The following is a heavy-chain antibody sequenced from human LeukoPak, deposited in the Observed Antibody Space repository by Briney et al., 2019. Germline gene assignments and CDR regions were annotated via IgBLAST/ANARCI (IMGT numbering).Heavy chain of an antibody. V-gene: IGHV3-21*01. CDR1: GFTFSSYS. CDR3: ARDRYSSGWNY. CDR2: ISSSSSYI. D-gene: IGHD6-19*01. Sequence: GSLGLSCAASGFTFSSYSMNWVRQAPGKGLEWVSSISSSSSYIYYADSVKGRFTISRDNAKNSLYLQMNSLRAEDTAVYYCARDRYSSGWNYWGQGTLVTVSS. J-gene: IGHJ4*02.